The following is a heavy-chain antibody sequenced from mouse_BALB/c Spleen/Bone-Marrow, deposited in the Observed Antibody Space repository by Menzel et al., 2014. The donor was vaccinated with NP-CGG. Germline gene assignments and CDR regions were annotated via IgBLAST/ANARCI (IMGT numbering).Heavy chain of an antibody. D-gene: IGHD2-10*01. CDR1: DYTFTSCR. J-gene: IGHJ1*01. V-gene: IGHV1-5*01. CDR3: TLAYFGQGDWFFDV. Sequence: EVQLQESGTVLARPGASVKMSCKASDYTFTSCRMHWLKQRPGQGLEWIGAIYPGNSDTSYNQKFKGKAELTAVTSTSTAYMDLSSLTNEDSAVYYCTLAYFGQGDWFFDVWGAGTTVTVSS. CDR2: IYPGNSDT.